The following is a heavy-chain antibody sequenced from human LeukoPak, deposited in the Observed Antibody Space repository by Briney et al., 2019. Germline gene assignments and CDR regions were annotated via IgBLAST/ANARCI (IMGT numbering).Heavy chain of an antibody. D-gene: IGHD4-23*01. CDR1: GGTFSSYA. V-gene: IGHV1-69*05. Sequence: ASVKVSCKASGGTFSSYAISWVREAPGQGLEWMGGIIPIFGTANYAQKFQGRVTITTDESTSTAYMELSSLRSEDTAVYYCARNPTGTLVIPDFFDFWGQGTLVTVSS. CDR3: ARNPTGTLVIPDFFDF. CDR2: IIPIFGTA. J-gene: IGHJ4*02.